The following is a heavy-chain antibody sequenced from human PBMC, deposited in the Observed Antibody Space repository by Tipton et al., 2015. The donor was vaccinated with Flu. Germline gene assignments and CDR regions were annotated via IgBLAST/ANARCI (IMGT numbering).Heavy chain of an antibody. V-gene: IGHV4-34*01. D-gene: IGHD6-13*01. J-gene: IGHJ2*01. CDR2: INHSGST. Sequence: SLTCAVYGGSFSGYYWSWIRQPPGKGLEWIGEINHSGSTNYNPSLKSRVTISVGTSKNQFSLKLSSVTAADTAVYYCASRGAAAAPGWYFDLWGRGTLVTVSS. CDR1: GGSFSGYY. CDR3: ASRGAAAAPGWYFDL.